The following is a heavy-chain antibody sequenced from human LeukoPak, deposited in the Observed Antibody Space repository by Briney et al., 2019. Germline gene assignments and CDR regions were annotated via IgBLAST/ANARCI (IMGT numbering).Heavy chain of an antibody. D-gene: IGHD2-2*01. V-gene: IGHV1-2*02. Sequence: ASVKVSCKASGYTFTGYYMHWVRQAPGQGLEWMGWINPNSGGTNYAQKFQGRVTMTRDTSIRTAYMALSRLRSDDTAVYYCARDYCSSTSCYLGWFDPWGQGTLVTVSS. CDR2: INPNSGGT. J-gene: IGHJ5*02. CDR3: ARDYCSSTSCYLGWFDP. CDR1: GYTFTGYY.